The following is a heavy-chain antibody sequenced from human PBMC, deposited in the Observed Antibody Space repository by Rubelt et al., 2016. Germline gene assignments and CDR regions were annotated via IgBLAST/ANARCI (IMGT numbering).Heavy chain of an antibody. V-gene: IGHV1-2*04. J-gene: IGHJ4*02. CDR2: INPNSGDT. Sequence: QVQLVQSGAEVKKPGASVKVSYKASGYTFTGYYLHLLRQAPGQGLEWMGWINPNSGDTNYAQKFQGWVTLTRDTSIRTAYMELGRLRSDETAVYYWARGVYSSSFTIDYWGQGTPLTVSS. CDR1: GYTFTGYY. D-gene: IGHD6-6*01. CDR3: ARGVYSSSFTIDY.